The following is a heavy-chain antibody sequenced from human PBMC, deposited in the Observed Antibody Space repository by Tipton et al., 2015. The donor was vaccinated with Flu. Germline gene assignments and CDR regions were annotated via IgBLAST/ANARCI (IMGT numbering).Heavy chain of an antibody. CDR1: GGSISSGSYY. Sequence: TLSLTCTVSGGSISSGSYYWGWVRQPPGKGLEWIGSIHYSGATFYNPSLKSRVTISGDTSKSQFSLKLTSVTAADTAVYYCARTPASKVTGDYYFDYWGQGALLTVSS. CDR3: ARTPASKVTGDYYFDY. D-gene: IGHD2-21*02. CDR2: IHYSGAT. V-gene: IGHV4-39*07. J-gene: IGHJ4*02.